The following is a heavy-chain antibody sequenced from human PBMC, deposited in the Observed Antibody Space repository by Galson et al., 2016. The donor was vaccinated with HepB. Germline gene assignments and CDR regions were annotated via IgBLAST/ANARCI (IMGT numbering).Heavy chain of an antibody. Sequence: PALVKPPQTLTLTCTFSGFSLHSGGEGVGWIRQPPGKALEWLALIYLDGEERYRPALQNRLTISKDTSKNQVVRTMTNMDAVDTGTYFCAHLGGNSASSFDHGGQGALVAVS. V-gene: IGHV2-5*02. CDR2: IYLDGEE. CDR1: GFSLHSGGEG. J-gene: IGHJ1*01. CDR3: AHLGGNSASSFDH. D-gene: IGHD2-2*01.